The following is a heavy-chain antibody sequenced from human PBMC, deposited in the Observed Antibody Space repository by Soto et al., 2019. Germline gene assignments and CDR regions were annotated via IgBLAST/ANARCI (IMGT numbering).Heavy chain of an antibody. Sequence: SVKVSCKASGFTFTSSAVQWVRQARGQRLEWIGWIVVGSGNTNYAQKFQERVTISRDNSKNTLYLQMNSLRAEDTAVYYCAKSGIVVVITNFDYWGQGTLVTVSS. V-gene: IGHV1-58*01. CDR1: GFTFTSSA. CDR3: AKSGIVVVITNFDY. J-gene: IGHJ4*02. CDR2: IVVGSGNT. D-gene: IGHD3-22*01.